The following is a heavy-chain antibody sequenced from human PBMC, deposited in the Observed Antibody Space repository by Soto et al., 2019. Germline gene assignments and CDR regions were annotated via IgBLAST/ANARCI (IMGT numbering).Heavy chain of an antibody. Sequence: KPSETLSLTCTVSGGSISSGDYYWSWIRQAPGKGLEWIGYIYYSGNTKYNPSLKSRATISIDRYKNQLSLRLISVTAADTAVYYCDRRLVFDGMDVWGQGTRVTVSS. CDR3: DRRLVFDGMDV. J-gene: IGHJ6*02. CDR1: GGSISSGDYY. D-gene: IGHD5-12*01. CDR2: IYYSGNT. V-gene: IGHV4-30-4*01.